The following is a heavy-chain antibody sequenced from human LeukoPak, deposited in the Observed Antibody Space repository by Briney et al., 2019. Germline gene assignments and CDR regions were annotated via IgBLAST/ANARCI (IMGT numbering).Heavy chain of an antibody. D-gene: IGHD3-10*01. V-gene: IGHV1-2*02. CDR1: GYTFSGYY. CDR3: ARDPSSMIRGVIIWYFDE. Sequence: ASVKVSCKASGYTFSGYYMHWVRQAPGQGPEWMGWLDPSNGGTNYAQNFQGRITMTRDTSISTAFMELSSLRSDDTAVYYCARDPSSMIRGVIIWYFDEWGQGTLVTVSS. CDR2: LDPSNGGT. J-gene: IGHJ4*02.